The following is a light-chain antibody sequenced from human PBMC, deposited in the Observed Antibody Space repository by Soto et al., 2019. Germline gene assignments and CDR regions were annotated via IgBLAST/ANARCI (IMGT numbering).Light chain of an antibody. CDR3: HHYHDWPPYN. CDR1: QSISRN. V-gene: IGKV3-15*01. CDR2: GAS. Sequence: ETVMTQSPATLSVSPGERATLSCRASQSISRNLAWYQQKPGQPPRLLIYGASTRATGIPDRFSGSGSGTDFTLTISGLQSEDFAVYYCHHYHDWPPYNFGQGTKLDIK. J-gene: IGKJ2*01.